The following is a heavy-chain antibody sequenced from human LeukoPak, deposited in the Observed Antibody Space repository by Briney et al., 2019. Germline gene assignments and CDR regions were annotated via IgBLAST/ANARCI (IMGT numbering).Heavy chain of an antibody. J-gene: IGHJ4*02. V-gene: IGHV1-18*04. D-gene: IGHD3-10*01. Sequence: ASVKVFCKASGYTFTGYGISWVRQAPGQGLEWMGWISAYNGNTNYAQKLQGRVTMTTDTSTSTAYMELRSLRSDDTAVYYCARAPITMVRGVIVDSKTNFDYWGQGTLVTVSS. CDR1: GYTFTGYG. CDR2: ISAYNGNT. CDR3: ARAPITMVRGVIVDSKTNFDY.